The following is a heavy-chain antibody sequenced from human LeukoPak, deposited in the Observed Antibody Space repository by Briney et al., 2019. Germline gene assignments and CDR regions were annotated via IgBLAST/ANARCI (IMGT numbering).Heavy chain of an antibody. CDR1: GYSFSGHY. V-gene: IGHV1-69*13. D-gene: IGHD2-15*01. CDR2: IIPIFGTA. J-gene: IGHJ4*02. Sequence: SVKVSCKASGYSFSGHYMHWVRQAPGQGPEWMGGIIPIFGTANYAQKFQGRVTITADESTSTAYMELSSLRSEDTAVYYCARDKCSGGSCYSGSSEYYFDYWGQGTLVTVSS. CDR3: ARDKCSGGSCYSGSSEYYFDY.